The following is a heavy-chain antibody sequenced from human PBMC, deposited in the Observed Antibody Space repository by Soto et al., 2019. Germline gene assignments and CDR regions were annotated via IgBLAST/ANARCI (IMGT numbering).Heavy chain of an antibody. Sequence: EVQLLEFGGGLIQPGGSLRLSSAGSGFTFINYAMNWVRQAPGKGLEWVSSISGGGDATFFADSVRGRFTISRDNSKNTVTLHMNSLGVDGTAVYYCARKILGSTSRPNYWYFDLWGRGNLVTVSS. D-gene: IGHD2-2*01. CDR3: ARKILGSTSRPNYWYFDL. CDR2: ISGGGDAT. J-gene: IGHJ2*01. CDR1: GFTFINYA. V-gene: IGHV3-23*01.